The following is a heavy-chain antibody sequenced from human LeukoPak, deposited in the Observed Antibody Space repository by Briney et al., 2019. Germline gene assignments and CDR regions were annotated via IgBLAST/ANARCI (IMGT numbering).Heavy chain of an antibody. J-gene: IGHJ4*02. Sequence: ASVKVSCKASEYTFTGYYIHWVRQAPGQGLEWMGWINPNSGGTNYAQKFQGRVTMTRDTSISTAYMELSSLRSDDTAVYYCARRSRDGYIPQAYFDYWGQGTLVTASP. CDR2: INPNSGGT. V-gene: IGHV1-2*02. CDR1: EYTFTGYY. CDR3: ARRSRDGYIPQAYFDY. D-gene: IGHD5-24*01.